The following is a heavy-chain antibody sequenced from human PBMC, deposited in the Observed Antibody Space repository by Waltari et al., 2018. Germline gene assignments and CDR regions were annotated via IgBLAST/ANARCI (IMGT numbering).Heavy chain of an antibody. V-gene: IGHV4-4*09. Sequence: QVQLQESGPGLVKPSETLSLTCTVSGGSISSYYWSWIRQPPGKGLEWIGYIYTSGSTNSNPSLKSRVTRSGDTSKNQFSRKLSSVTAADTAVYYCARGGTYCGGDCYGENWFDPWGQGTLVTVSS. J-gene: IGHJ5*02. CDR3: ARGGTYCGGDCYGENWFDP. CDR2: IYTSGST. D-gene: IGHD2-21*01. CDR1: GGSISSYY.